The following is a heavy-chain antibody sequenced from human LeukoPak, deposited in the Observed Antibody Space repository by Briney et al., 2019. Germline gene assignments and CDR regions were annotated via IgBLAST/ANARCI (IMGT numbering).Heavy chain of an antibody. CDR1: GYTFTGYY. V-gene: IGHV1-2*02. CDR3: ARGSAPWFGELYLLDY. Sequence: ASVKVSCKASGYTFTGYYMHWVRQAPGQGLEWMGWINPNSGGTNYAQKFQGRVTMTRDTAISTAYMELRRLRSDDTAVYYCARGSAPWFGELYLLDYWGQGTLVTVSS. J-gene: IGHJ4*02. CDR2: INPNSGGT. D-gene: IGHD3-10*01.